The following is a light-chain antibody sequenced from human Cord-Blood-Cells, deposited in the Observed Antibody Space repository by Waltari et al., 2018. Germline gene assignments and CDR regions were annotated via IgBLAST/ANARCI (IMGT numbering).Light chain of an antibody. V-gene: IGLV6-57*02. CDR3: QSYDSSNWV. J-gene: IGLJ3*02. Sequence: NFMLTQPHSVSESPGKTVTISCTGSSGSIASNYVQWYQQRPGSAPTTVSYEDNQSPSGVPDRCSGSIDSSSNSASLTISGLKTEDEADYYCQSYDSSNWVFGGGTKLTIL. CDR2: EDN. CDR1: SGSIASNY.